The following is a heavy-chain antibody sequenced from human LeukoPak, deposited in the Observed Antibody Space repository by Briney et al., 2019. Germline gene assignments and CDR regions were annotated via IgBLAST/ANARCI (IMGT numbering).Heavy chain of an antibody. CDR3: ARRDWVSGAVRAFDI. V-gene: IGHV3-11*04. D-gene: IGHD3-3*01. J-gene: IGHJ3*02. CDR2: ISNDSVDK. Sequence: GGSLRLSFFGSGFPFNYYYMSWIRPVPGKGLEWVSYISNDSVDKYYVDSVRGRFTISRDNAKKSMYLQMSGLRVEDTAVYYCARRDWVSGAVRAFDIWGQGTMVTVSS. CDR1: GFPFNYYY.